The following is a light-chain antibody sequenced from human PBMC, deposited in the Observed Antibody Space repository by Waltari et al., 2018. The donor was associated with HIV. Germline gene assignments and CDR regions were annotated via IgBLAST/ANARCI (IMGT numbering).Light chain of an antibody. V-gene: IGLV1-47*01. J-gene: IGLJ2*01. CDR1: SSNLGTNH. CDR3: AAWDDSLSGV. Sequence: QSVLTQPPSASGIPGQGVTISCSGGSSNLGTNHVYWYQQFPGTAPKLLIYRNNQRPSGVPDRFSGSKSGTSASLVISGLRSEDEADYYCAAWDDSLSGVFGGGTKVTVL. CDR2: RNN.